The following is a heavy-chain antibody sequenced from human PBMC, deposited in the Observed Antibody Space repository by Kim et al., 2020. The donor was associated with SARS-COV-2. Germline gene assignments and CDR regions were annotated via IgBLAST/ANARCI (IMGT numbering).Heavy chain of an antibody. J-gene: IGHJ3*02. CDR1: GFTLSGHT. D-gene: IGHD6-13*01. V-gene: IGHV3-73*01. CDR3: ARVNPIAGSRFDAFAI. CDR2: IRSKANSYAT. Sequence: GGSLRLSCAASGFTLSGHTVHWVRQASGKGLEWVGRIRSKANSYATAYAASVKNRLTISRDDSKNTAYLQMNSLKTEDTAVYYCARVNPIAGSRFDAFAICGQKAILTVSS.